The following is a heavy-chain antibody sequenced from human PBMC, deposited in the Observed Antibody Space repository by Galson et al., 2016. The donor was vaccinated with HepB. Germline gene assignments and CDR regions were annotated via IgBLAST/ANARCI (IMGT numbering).Heavy chain of an antibody. D-gene: IGHD5-12*01. V-gene: IGHV1-69*13. CDR2: IIPMFATA. J-gene: IGHJ6*02. CDR3: ARGARYSGYDSGVEYYYAMDV. CDR1: GDTFSSYA. Sequence: SVKVSCKASGDTFSSYAISWVRQAPGQGLEWMGGIIPMFATAIYAQKFQGGVTITADESTSTAYMEMSSLRSEDTAVYYCARGARYSGYDSGVEYYYAMDVGGQGTTVTVSS.